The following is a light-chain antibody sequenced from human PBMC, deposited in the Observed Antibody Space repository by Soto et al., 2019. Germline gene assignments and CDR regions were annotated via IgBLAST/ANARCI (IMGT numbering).Light chain of an antibody. V-gene: IGKV3D-7*01. Sequence: PGKGVTLSCRASQSVSSSYLSWYQQKPGQAPRLLIYGASTRAASIPARFCGSGSGTDFTLTISSLQSEDFAVYYCQQYNNWPITFGQGTRLEI. CDR3: QQYNNWPIT. CDR2: GAS. J-gene: IGKJ5*01. CDR1: QSVSSSY.